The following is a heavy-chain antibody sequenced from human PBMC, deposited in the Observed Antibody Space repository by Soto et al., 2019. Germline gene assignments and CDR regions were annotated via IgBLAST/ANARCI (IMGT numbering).Heavy chain of an antibody. Sequence: GGSLRLSCAASGFTFSNAWMTWVRQAPGKGLEWVGHIKSRTHGATTDFPAPVNGRFTISRDDSNSTVYLQMNSLKSEDTAVYYCTTDLRSWGQGTLVTVSS. CDR1: GFTFSNAW. J-gene: IGHJ4*02. CDR3: TTDLRS. CDR2: IKSRTHGATT. V-gene: IGHV3-15*01.